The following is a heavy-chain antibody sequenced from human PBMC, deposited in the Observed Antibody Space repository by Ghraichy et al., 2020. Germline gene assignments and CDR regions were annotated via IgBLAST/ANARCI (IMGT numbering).Heavy chain of an antibody. V-gene: IGHV4-39*01. CDR3: ARHVARFGCSGGRCYLLDSEGMDV. CDR1: GASISSATHY. CDR2: IFYSGTT. D-gene: IGHD2-15*01. Sequence: SETLSLTCTVSGASISSATHYWDWIRQSPGKGLEWIGNIFYSGTTFYNPSLKSRVTISVDTSKNQFSLRLSSVTAADTAVYFCARHVARFGCSGGRCYLLDSEGMDVWGQGTTVIVSS. J-gene: IGHJ6*02.